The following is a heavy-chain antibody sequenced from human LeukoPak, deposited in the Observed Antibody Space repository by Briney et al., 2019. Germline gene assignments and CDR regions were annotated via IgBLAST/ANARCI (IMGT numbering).Heavy chain of an antibody. CDR1: GDSVSSNSAA. D-gene: IGHD6-13*01. CDR3: ARVIAAAGKQYYYYMDV. V-gene: IGHV6-1*01. Sequence: SQTPSLTCAISGDSVSSNSAAWNWIRQSPSRGLEWLGRTYYRSKWYNDYAVSVKSRITINPDTSKNQFSLQLNSVTPEDTAVYYCARVIAAAGKQYYYYMDVWGKGTTVTVSS. CDR2: TYYRSKWYN. J-gene: IGHJ6*03.